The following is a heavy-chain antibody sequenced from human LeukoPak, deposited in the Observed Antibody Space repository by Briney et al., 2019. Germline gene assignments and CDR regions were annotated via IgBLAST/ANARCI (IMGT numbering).Heavy chain of an antibody. CDR1: GYTFTSYD. J-gene: IGHJ6*02. CDR3: ARQPSIAKTYYYYGMDV. CDR2: MNPNSGNT. D-gene: IGHD6-6*01. V-gene: IGHV1-8*01. Sequence: GASVKVSCTASGYTFTSYDINWVRQATGQGLEWMGWMNPNSGNTGYAQKFQGRVTMTRNTSISTAYMELSSLRSEDTAVYYCARQPSIAKTYYYYGMDVWGQGTTVTVSS.